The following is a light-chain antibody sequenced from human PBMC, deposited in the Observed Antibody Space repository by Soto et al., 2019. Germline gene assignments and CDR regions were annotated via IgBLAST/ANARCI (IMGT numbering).Light chain of an antibody. CDR3: SSYAGNKYEI. V-gene: IGLV2-8*01. J-gene: IGLJ2*01. CDR1: RSDIGDYNY. Sequence: QSALTQPPSASGSPGQSVTISCTGTRSDIGDYNYVSWYQQHPGKPPKHIISEVSKRPSGVPDRFSGSKSGNTASLTVSGLQAEDEADYYCSSYAGNKYEIFGGGTKVTVL. CDR2: EVS.